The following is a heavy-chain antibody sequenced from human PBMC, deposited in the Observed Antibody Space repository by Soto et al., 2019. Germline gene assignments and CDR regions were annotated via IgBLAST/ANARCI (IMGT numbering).Heavy chain of an antibody. D-gene: IGHD2-2*01. CDR2: INGANGNT. CDR3: ARVDCSSNTCYFYWGMDV. CDR1: GYTLTSYA. Sequence: ASVKVSCKASGYTLTSYAMHWVRQAPGQRLEWMGWINGANGNTKFSQRFQGRVTITRDTSASTDYMELSSLTSEDTAVYYCARVDCSSNTCYFYWGMDVWGQGTTVTVSS. J-gene: IGHJ6*02. V-gene: IGHV1-3*01.